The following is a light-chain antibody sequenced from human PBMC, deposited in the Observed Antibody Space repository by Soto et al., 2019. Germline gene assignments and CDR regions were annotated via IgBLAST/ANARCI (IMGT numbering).Light chain of an antibody. V-gene: IGKV2-28*01. Sequence: EIVMTQSPLSLPVAPGEPASISCRSSQSLLHLNGYNYLDWYLQKPGQSPQLLIYLGSNRASGVPDRFSGSGSGTDFTLIISKVEAEDVGVYYCMQALQTPQLTFGGGTKVEI. CDR2: LGS. CDR1: QSLLHLNGYNY. CDR3: MQALQTPQLT. J-gene: IGKJ4*01.